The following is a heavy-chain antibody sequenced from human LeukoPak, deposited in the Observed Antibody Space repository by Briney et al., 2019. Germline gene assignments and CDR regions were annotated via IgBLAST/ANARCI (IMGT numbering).Heavy chain of an antibody. CDR1: GASISSGGYY. J-gene: IGHJ4*02. D-gene: IGHD3-10*01. Sequence: SQTLSLTCTVSGASISSGGYYWSWIRQPPGKGLEWIGYIYHSGSTYYNPSLKSRVTISVDTSKNQFSLKLSSVTAADTAVYYCARNYGSGSSKYDYWGQGTLVTVSP. CDR3: ARNYGSGSSKYDY. CDR2: IYHSGST. V-gene: IGHV4-30-2*02.